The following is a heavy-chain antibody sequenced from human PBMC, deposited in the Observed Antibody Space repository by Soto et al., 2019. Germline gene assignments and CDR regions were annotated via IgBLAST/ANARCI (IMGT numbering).Heavy chain of an antibody. Sequence: VYLRLSCAASGFTFRSYAMSWVRQAPGKGLEWVSAISGSGGSTYYADSVKGRFTISRDNSKNTLYLQMNSLRAEDTAVYYCAKLGGLGYCSGGSCFIDYWGQATLVTVSS. J-gene: IGHJ4*02. V-gene: IGHV3-23*01. D-gene: IGHD2-15*01. CDR1: GFTFRSYA. CDR3: AKLGGLGYCSGGSCFIDY. CDR2: ISGSGGST.